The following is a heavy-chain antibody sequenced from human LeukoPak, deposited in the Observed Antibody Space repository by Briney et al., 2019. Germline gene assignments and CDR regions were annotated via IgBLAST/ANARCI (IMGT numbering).Heavy chain of an antibody. Sequence: ASVKVSCKASGYTFTSYGISWVRQAPGQGLEWMGWISAYNGNTNYAQKLQGRVTMTTDTSTSTAYMELRSLSSDDTAVYYCALDIVVVPAPLGAYYYYGMDVWGQGTTVTVSS. CDR2: ISAYNGNT. CDR1: GYTFTSYG. D-gene: IGHD2-2*03. V-gene: IGHV1-18*01. J-gene: IGHJ6*02. CDR3: ALDIVVVPAPLGAYYYYGMDV.